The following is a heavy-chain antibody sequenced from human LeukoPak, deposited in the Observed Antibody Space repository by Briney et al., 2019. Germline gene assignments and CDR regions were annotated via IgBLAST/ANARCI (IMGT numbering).Heavy chain of an antibody. Sequence: GGSLRLSCAASGFTFEDYTMHWVRQAPGKGLEWVSLINWDGVSTYYADSVKGRFTISRDNSKNSLYLQMNSLRTEDTALYYCAKGASGWYSGQMQENWGQGTLVTVSS. V-gene: IGHV3-43*01. CDR3: AKGASGWYSGQMQEN. CDR1: GFTFEDYT. D-gene: IGHD6-19*01. J-gene: IGHJ4*02. CDR2: INWDGVST.